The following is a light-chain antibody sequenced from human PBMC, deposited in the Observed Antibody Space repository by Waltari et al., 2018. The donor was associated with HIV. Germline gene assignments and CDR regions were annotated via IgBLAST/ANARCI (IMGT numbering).Light chain of an antibody. J-gene: IGLJ1*01. CDR3: NSYVGSNNYI. V-gene: IGLV2-8*01. Sequence: QSALTQPPSASGSPGQSVTISCTGTSSDVGGYNYVSWYQHHPGKAPKLMIFEVSKRTSGVPDRFAGDNSGNTASLTVSGLQAEDEADYYCNSYVGSNNYIFGTGTKVTVL. CDR1: SSDVGGYNY. CDR2: EVS.